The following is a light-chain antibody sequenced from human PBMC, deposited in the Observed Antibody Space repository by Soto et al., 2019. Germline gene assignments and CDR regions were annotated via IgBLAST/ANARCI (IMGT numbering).Light chain of an antibody. CDR2: INNDGTH. CDR1: RGYSTNA. CDR3: QSLGTGIQV. V-gene: IGLV4-69*01. Sequence: QPVLTQSPSASASLGASVNLTSPLSRGYSTNATAWHQQQSEKGPRFLMKINNDGTHSKGEGFFVGFSGSSSGAERHLTISSLQSEDEADYYCQSLGTGIQVFGGGTKLTVL. J-gene: IGLJ3*02.